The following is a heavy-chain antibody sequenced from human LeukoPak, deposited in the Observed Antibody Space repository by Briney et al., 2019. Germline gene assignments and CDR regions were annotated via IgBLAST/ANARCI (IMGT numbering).Heavy chain of an antibody. V-gene: IGHV3-74*01. Sequence: GGSLRLSCAASGFTFSSYWMHWVRQAPGKGLVWVSRINSDGSSTTYADSVKGRFTISRDNAKNTLYLQMNSLRAEDTAVYYCARDLGRIDYGSGSYPYGWFDPWGQGTLVTVSS. D-gene: IGHD3-10*01. CDR2: INSDGSST. CDR3: ARDLGRIDYGSGSYPYGWFDP. J-gene: IGHJ5*02. CDR1: GFTFSSYW.